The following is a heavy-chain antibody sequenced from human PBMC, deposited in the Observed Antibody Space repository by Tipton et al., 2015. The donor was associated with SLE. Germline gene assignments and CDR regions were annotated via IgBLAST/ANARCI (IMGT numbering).Heavy chain of an antibody. V-gene: IGHV4-59*07. CDR1: GGSINGCY. CDR3: ARQPSNTATFDI. D-gene: IGHD1-14*01. Sequence: TLSLTCTVSGGSINGCYWSWIRQPPGKGLEWIAFIYSTGSTNYNPSLKSRVTISVDASKNQFSLKVTSVTSADTALYYCARQPSNTATFDIWGQGTLVTVSS. CDR2: IYSTGST. J-gene: IGHJ3*02.